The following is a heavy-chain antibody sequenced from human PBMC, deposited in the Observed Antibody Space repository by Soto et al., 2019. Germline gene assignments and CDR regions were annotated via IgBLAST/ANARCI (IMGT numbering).Heavy chain of an antibody. Sequence: GGSLRLSCAASGFTFSSFAMTWVRQAPGKGLEWVSSISGGGGITDDADSAKGRFTISRDNSMDTLYLQMNSLRFEDTAVYYCAKPDGVMSDALEIWGQGTVVTVSS. D-gene: IGHD3-16*01. CDR1: GFTFSSFA. J-gene: IGHJ3*02. CDR2: ISGGGGIT. CDR3: AKPDGVMSDALEI. V-gene: IGHV3-23*01.